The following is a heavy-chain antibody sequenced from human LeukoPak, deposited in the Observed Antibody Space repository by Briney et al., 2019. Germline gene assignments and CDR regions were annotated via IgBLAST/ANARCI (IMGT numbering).Heavy chain of an antibody. J-gene: IGHJ5*02. Sequence: SETLSLTCAVYGGSFSGYYWSWIRQPPGKGLEWIGEINHSGSTNYNPSLKSRVTISVDTSKNQFSLKLSSVTAADTAVYYCASQLSSSWAHENWFDPWGQGTLVTVSS. CDR2: INHSGST. D-gene: IGHD6-13*01. CDR3: ASQLSSSWAHENWFDP. V-gene: IGHV4-34*01. CDR1: GGSFSGYY.